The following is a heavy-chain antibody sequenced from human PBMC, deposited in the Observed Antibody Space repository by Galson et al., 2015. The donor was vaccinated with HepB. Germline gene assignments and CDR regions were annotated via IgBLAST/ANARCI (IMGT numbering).Heavy chain of an antibody. Sequence: QSGAEVKKPGESLKISCKGSGYSFTSYWIGWVRQMPGKGLEWMGIIYPGDSDTRYSPSFQGQVTISADKSISTAYLQWSSLKASDTAMYYCARVGDSSGYYYLKGSNWFDPWGQGTLVTVSS. J-gene: IGHJ5*02. CDR1: GYSFTSYW. D-gene: IGHD3-22*01. CDR3: ARVGDSSGYYYLKGSNWFDP. CDR2: IYPGDSDT. V-gene: IGHV5-51*03.